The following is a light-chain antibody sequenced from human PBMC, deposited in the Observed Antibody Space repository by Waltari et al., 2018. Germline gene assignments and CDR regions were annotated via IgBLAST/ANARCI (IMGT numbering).Light chain of an antibody. V-gene: IGKV3D-15*01. CDR2: DAS. J-gene: IGKJ2*01. CDR1: QGVTSN. Sequence: EIVMTQSPAALSVSPGERATLSCRASQGVTSNLAWYQKKRGHSPRLLIYDASIRATGIPARFSGRGSGTEFTLTISSLQSEDFAVYYCQQYNNLQTFGQGTKLELK. CDR3: QQYNNLQT.